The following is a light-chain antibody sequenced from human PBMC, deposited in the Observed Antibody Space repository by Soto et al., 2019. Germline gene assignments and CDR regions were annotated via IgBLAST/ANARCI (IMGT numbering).Light chain of an antibody. CDR3: SSYTSSSTLYV. CDR2: DVS. Sequence: QSALTQPPSASGSPGQSVTISCTGTSSDVGGYNYVSWYQQHPGKAPKLMIYDVSNRPLGVSNRFSGSKSGNTASLTISGLQAEDEADYYCSSYTSSSTLYVFGTGTKLTVL. V-gene: IGLV2-14*03. J-gene: IGLJ1*01. CDR1: SSDVGGYNY.